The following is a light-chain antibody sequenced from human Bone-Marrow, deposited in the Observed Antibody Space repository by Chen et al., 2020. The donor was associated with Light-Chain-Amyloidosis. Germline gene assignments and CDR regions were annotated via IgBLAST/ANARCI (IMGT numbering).Light chain of an antibody. CDR3: QQYGSSPYT. V-gene: IGKV3-20*01. CDR1: QSVSSSY. J-gene: IGKJ2*01. Sequence: EIVLTQSPGTLSLSPGERATLSCRASQSVSSSYLAWYQQKPGQAPRLLIYGASSRATGIPDRCSGSGSGTDFTLTINRLEPEDFAVYYCQQYGSSPYTFGQGTKLEIK. CDR2: GAS.